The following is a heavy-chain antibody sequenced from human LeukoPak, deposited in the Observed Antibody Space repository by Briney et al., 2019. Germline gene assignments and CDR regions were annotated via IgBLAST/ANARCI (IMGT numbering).Heavy chain of an antibody. CDR3: ARGGVTELYYGMDV. CDR2: ISWNSDIL. Sequence: PGGSLRLSCAASGFIFDDYGMHWVRQAPGKGLEWVSGISWNSDILGYADSVKGRFSISRDNAKNSLYLQMNSLRAEDTALYYCARGGVTELYYGMDVWGQGTTVTVSS. CDR1: GFIFDDYG. J-gene: IGHJ6*02. D-gene: IGHD3-16*01. V-gene: IGHV3-9*01.